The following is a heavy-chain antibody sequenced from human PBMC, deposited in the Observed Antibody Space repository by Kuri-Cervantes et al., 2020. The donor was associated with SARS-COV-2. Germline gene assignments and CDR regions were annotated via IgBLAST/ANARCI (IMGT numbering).Heavy chain of an antibody. CDR3: ARDLRQGKSLDY. J-gene: IGHJ4*02. CDR1: GFTFSSYW. CDR2: IKQDGSEK. V-gene: IGHV3-7*01. Sequence: LTCAASGFTFSSYWMSWVRQAPGKGLEWVANIKQDGSEKYYVDSVKGRFTISRDNAKNSVYLQMNSLRAEDTAVYYCARDLRQGKSLDYWGQGTLVTVSS. D-gene: IGHD3-10*01.